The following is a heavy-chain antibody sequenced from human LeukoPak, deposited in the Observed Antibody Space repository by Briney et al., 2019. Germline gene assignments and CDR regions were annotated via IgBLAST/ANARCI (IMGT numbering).Heavy chain of an antibody. CDR3: ARDHCTNGVCPDYYYGMDV. J-gene: IGHJ6*02. D-gene: IGHD2-8*01. Sequence: SETLSLTCAVYGGSFSGYYWSWIRQPPGKGLEWIGEINHSGSTNYNPSLKSRVTISVDTSKNQFSLKLSSVTAADTAVYYCARDHCTNGVCPDYYYGMDVWGQGTTVTVSS. CDR1: GGSFSGYY. V-gene: IGHV4-34*01. CDR2: INHSGST.